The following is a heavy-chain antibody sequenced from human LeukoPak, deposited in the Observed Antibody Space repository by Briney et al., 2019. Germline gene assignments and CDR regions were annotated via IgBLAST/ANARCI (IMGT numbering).Heavy chain of an antibody. J-gene: IGHJ6*03. D-gene: IGHD2-15*01. Sequence: PSETLSLTCAVYGGFFSGYYWSWIRQPPGKGLEWIGEINHSGSTNYNPSLNSRVTISVDTSKNQSSLKLSSVPAADTAVYYCARNSGWLPFYYYYYMDVWGKGTTVTVSS. CDR1: GGFFSGYY. CDR3: ARNSGWLPFYYYYYMDV. V-gene: IGHV4-34*01. CDR2: INHSGST.